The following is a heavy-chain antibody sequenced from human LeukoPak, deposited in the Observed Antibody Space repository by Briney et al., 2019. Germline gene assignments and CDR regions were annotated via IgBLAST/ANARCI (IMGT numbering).Heavy chain of an antibody. CDR3: ARVEGTVSPADP. D-gene: IGHD4-17*01. V-gene: IGHV1-69*05. CDR2: IIPIFGTA. J-gene: IGHJ5*02. CDR1: GGTFSSYA. Sequence: ASVKVSCKASGGTFSSYAISWVRQAPGQGLEWMGGIIPIFGTANYAQKLQGRVTMTTDTSTSTAYMELRSLRSDDTAVYYCARVEGTVSPADPWGQGTLVTVSS.